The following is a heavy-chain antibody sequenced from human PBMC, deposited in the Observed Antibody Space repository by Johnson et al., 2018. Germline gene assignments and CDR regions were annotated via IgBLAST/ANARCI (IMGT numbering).Heavy chain of an antibody. CDR2: TKSKRYSYTT. Sequence: EVQLVETGGGLVQPGWSLRLSCAASGFTLNYLYMDWVRQAPGKGLEWVGRTKSKRYSYTTEYAASVRGRFTISTDDSNNSMFLQMNSLKPEDTAVYYCTRGLIIPAFDIWGQGTMVTVSS. V-gene: IGHV3-72*01. CDR3: TRGLIIPAFDI. D-gene: IGHD3-22*01. CDR1: GFTLNYLY. J-gene: IGHJ3*02.